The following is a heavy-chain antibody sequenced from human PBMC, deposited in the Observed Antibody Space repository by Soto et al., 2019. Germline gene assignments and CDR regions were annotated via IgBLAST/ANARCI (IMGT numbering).Heavy chain of an antibody. CDR2: IDPRDSYT. CDR3: ARLYCSSSTCDSWFDP. D-gene: IGHD2-2*01. V-gene: IGHV5-10-1*01. Sequence: GESLKISCTGFGYTFTTFWISWVRQMPGRGLEWMGRIDPRDSYTNYSPSFQGHVTISGDKSISTVYLQWASLKASDTAIYYCARLYCSSSTCDSWFDPWGQGTLVTVSS. J-gene: IGHJ5*02. CDR1: GYTFTTFW.